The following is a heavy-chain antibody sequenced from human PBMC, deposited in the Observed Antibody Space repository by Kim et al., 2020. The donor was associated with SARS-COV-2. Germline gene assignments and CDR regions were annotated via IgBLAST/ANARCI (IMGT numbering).Heavy chain of an antibody. V-gene: IGHV3-15*01. Sequence: GGSLRLSCAASGFTFSNAWMSWVRQAPGKGLEWVGRIRSKTDGGTTDYAAPVKGRFTISRDDSKNTLYLQMTSLKTEDTAVYYCTTEPYYYDSSGYKHGSSPDYWGQGTLVTVSS. CDR3: TTEPYYYDSSGYKHGSSPDY. J-gene: IGHJ4*02. D-gene: IGHD3-22*01. CDR1: GFTFSNAW. CDR2: IRSKTDGGTT.